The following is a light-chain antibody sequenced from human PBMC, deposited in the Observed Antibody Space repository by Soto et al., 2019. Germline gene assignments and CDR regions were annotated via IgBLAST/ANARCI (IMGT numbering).Light chain of an antibody. CDR3: CSYAGTNTFWV. J-gene: IGLJ3*02. CDR2: DVS. Sequence: QSALTQSRSVSGSPGQSVTISCTGTNSDIGGYNYVSWYQQHPGKAPKVMIYDVSRRPSGVPDRFSGSKSGNTASLIISGLQAEDEADYYCCSYAGTNTFWVFGGGTQLTVL. V-gene: IGLV2-11*01. CDR1: NSDIGGYNY.